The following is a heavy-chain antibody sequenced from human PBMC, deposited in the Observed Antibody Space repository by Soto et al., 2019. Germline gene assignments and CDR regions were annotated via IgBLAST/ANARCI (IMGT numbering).Heavy chain of an antibody. J-gene: IGHJ6*03. CDR1: GGSISSYY. V-gene: IGHV4-59*01. D-gene: IGHD3-3*01. Sequence: SQTLSLTCTVSGGSISSYYWSWIRPPPGKGLEWIGYIYYSGSTNYNPSLKSRVTISVDTSKNQFSLKLSSVTAADTAVYYCARGGEVLRFLEWRPYYYMDVWGKGTTVTVSS. CDR3: ARGGEVLRFLEWRPYYYMDV. CDR2: IYYSGST.